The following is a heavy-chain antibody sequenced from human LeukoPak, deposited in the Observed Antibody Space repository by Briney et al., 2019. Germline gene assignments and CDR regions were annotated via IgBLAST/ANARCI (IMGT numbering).Heavy chain of an antibody. V-gene: IGHV1-69*05. CDR3: ARDRGIVVAVAAYDAFDI. CDR1: GGTFSSYA. Sequence: SVKVSCKASGGTFSSYAISWVRQAPGQRLEWMGRIIPIFGTANYAQKFQGRVTITTDESTSTAYMELSSLRSEDTAVYYCARDRGIVVAVAAYDAFDIWGQGTMVTVSS. J-gene: IGHJ3*02. CDR2: IIPIFGTA. D-gene: IGHD2-15*01.